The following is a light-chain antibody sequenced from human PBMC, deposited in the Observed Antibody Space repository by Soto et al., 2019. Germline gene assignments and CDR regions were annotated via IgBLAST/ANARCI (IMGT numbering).Light chain of an antibody. J-gene: IGKJ3*01. V-gene: IGKV3-20*01. CDR1: QSVSSSY. CDR3: QQYGSSPFT. Sequence: EIVLTQSPGTLSLSPGERATLSCRASQSVSSSYLAWYQQKPGQTPRLLFYGASSRATGIPDRFSGSGSGTDFTLTISRLEPEDFAVYYCQQYGSSPFTFDPGTKVDIK. CDR2: GAS.